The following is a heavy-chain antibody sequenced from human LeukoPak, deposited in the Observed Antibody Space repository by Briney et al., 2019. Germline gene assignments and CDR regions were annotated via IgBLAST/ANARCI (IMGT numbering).Heavy chain of an antibody. CDR1: GYTFTGYY. Sequence: ASVKVSCKASGYTFTGYYMHWVRQAPGQGLEWMGWINTNTGNPTYAQGFTGRFVFSLDTSVSTAYLQISSLKAEDTAVYYCAREERDWFDPWGQGTLVTVSS. CDR3: AREERDWFDP. J-gene: IGHJ5*02. V-gene: IGHV7-4-1*02. D-gene: IGHD1-1*01. CDR2: INTNTGNP.